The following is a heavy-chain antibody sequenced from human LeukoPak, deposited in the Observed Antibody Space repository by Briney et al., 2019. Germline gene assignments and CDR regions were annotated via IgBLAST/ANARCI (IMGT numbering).Heavy chain of an antibody. V-gene: IGHV3-7*01. Sequence: PGGSLRLSCAASGFTLNNYAMSWVRQAPGKGLEWVANIKQDGSEKYYVDSVKGRFTISRDNAKNSLYLQMNSLRAEDTAVYYCARAIGKSEGYWGQGTLVTVSS. D-gene: IGHD4-23*01. CDR2: IKQDGSEK. CDR3: ARAIGKSEGY. CDR1: GFTLNNYA. J-gene: IGHJ4*02.